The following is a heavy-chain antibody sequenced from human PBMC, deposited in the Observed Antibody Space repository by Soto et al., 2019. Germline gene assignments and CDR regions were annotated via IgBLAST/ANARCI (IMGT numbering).Heavy chain of an antibody. V-gene: IGHV4-34*01. Sequence: SETLSLTCSIYSGSFRGHYWSWIRQPPGKGLEWIGEISQSGNTNYSPSLKSRVSISIDTSKKQFSLNLASVSAADTAVYYCARAPKVSGSSQTRPDFWGQGTQVTVSS. CDR3: ARAPKVSGSSQTRPDF. CDR1: SGSFRGHY. J-gene: IGHJ4*02. D-gene: IGHD6-6*01. CDR2: ISQSGNT.